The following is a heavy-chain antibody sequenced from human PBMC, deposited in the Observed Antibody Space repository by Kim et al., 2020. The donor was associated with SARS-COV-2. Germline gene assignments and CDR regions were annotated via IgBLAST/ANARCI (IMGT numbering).Heavy chain of an antibody. D-gene: IGHD1-26*01. J-gene: IGHJ3*02. CDR3: ARPGELIGDAFDI. V-gene: IGHV4-39*01. Sequence: YTPYLKSRVTISVDTSKNQFSLKLSSVTAADTAVYYCARPGELIGDAFDIWGQGTMVTVSS.